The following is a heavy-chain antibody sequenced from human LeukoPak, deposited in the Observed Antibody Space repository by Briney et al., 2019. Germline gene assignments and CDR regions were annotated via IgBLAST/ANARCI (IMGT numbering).Heavy chain of an antibody. Sequence: PGGSLRLSCAASGFTFSSYAMTWVRQAPGKGLEWVSSISGSGGTTYYADSVKGRSTISRDNSKNTLYLQMNSLRAEDTAVYYCAKDSLADIDYWGQGTLVTVSS. CDR1: GFTFSSYA. J-gene: IGHJ4*02. V-gene: IGHV3-23*01. D-gene: IGHD3-16*01. CDR3: AKDSLADIDY. CDR2: ISGSGGTT.